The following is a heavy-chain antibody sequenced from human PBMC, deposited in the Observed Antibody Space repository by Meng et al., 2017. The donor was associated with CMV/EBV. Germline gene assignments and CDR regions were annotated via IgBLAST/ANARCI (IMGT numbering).Heavy chain of an antibody. Sequence: GESLKISCAASGFTFSSYGMHWVRQAPGKGLEWVAFIRYDGSNKYYADSVKGRFTISRDNSKNTLYLQMNSLRAEDTAVYYCAKGDGLDQFQGPLVDYWGQGTLVTVSS. D-gene: IGHD3/OR15-3a*01. V-gene: IGHV3-30*02. CDR2: IRYDGSNK. CDR3: AKGDGLDQFQGPLVDY. J-gene: IGHJ4*02. CDR1: GFTFSSYG.